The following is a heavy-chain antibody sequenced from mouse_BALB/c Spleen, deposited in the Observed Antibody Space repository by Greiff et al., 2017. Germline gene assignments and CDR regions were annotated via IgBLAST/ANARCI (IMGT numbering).Heavy chain of an antibody. V-gene: IGHV1-7*01. CDR3: AREGPFAY. CDR1: GYTFTSYW. J-gene: IGHJ3*01. Sequence: QVQLQQSGAELAKPWASVKMSCKASGYTFTSYWMHWVKQRPGQGLEWIGYINPSTGYTEYNQKFKDKATLTADKSSSTAYMQLSSLTSEDSAVYYCAREGPFAYWGQGTLVTVSA. CDR2: INPSTGYT.